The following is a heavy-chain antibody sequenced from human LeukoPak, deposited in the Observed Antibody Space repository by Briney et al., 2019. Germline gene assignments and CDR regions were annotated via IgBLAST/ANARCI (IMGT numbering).Heavy chain of an antibody. V-gene: IGHV3-33*01. J-gene: IGHJ6*02. CDR3: ARDVEWNRGTGYSSSWPVYGMDV. Sequence: GGSLRLSCAAPGFTFSSYGMHWVRQAPGKGLEWVAVIWYDGSNKYYADSVKGRFTISRDNSKNTLYLQMNSLRAEDTAVYYCARDVEWNRGTGYSSSWPVYGMDVWGQGTTVTVSS. CDR1: GFTFSSYG. D-gene: IGHD6-13*01. CDR2: IWYDGSNK.